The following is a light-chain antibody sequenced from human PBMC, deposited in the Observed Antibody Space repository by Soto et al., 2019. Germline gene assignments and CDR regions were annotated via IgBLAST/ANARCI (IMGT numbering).Light chain of an antibody. V-gene: IGKV1-39*01. CDR2: AAS. J-gene: IGKJ3*01. CDR3: QQSFDTPFT. CDR1: QSIGKY. Sequence: DIQMTQSPSSLSASVGERVTITCRASQSIGKYLNWYQQKVGKAPKALISAASRLQSGVPSRFSGSESDTDFTLTISRLQPEDFATYFCQQSFDTPFTFGPGTTVDI.